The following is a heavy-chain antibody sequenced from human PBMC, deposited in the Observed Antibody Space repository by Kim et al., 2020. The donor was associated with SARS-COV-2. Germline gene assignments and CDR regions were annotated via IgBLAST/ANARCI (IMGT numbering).Heavy chain of an antibody. CDR1: GYTFTSYA. Sequence: ASVKVSCKASGYTFTSYAIHWVRQAPGRRLEWMGWIIAGNGGTKYSQNFQGRVTFTRDTPASTAYMELSSLRSEDTAVYYCARGGSSWSFDYWGQGTLVSVSS. CDR3: ARGGSSWSFDY. D-gene: IGHD6-13*01. CDR2: IIAGNGGT. J-gene: IGHJ4*02. V-gene: IGHV1-3*01.